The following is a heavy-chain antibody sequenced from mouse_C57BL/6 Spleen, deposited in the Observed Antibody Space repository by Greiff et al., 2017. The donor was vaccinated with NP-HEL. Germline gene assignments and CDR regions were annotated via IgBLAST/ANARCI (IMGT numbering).Heavy chain of an antibody. Sequence: VQLQQPGAELVKPGASVKMSCKASGYTFTSYWITWVKQRPGQGLEWIGDIYPGSGSTNYNEKFKSKATLTVDTSSSTAYMQLSSLTSEDSAVYYCARIYYYGSSPWYFDVWGTGTTVTVSS. CDR1: GYTFTSYW. CDR2: IYPGSGST. D-gene: IGHD1-1*01. CDR3: ARIYYYGSSPWYFDV. V-gene: IGHV1-55*01. J-gene: IGHJ1*03.